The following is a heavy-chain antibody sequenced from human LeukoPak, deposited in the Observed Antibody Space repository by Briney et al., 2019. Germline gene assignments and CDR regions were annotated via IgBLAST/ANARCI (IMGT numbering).Heavy chain of an antibody. V-gene: IGHV1-8*01. CDR2: MNPNSGNT. CDR3: ARGGSYCSSTSCYDAFDI. D-gene: IGHD2-2*01. Sequence: GASVKVSCKASGYTFTSYDISWVRQATGQGLEWMGWMNPNSGNTGYAQKFQGRVTMTRNTSISTAYMELSSLRSEDTAVYYCARGGSYCSSTSCYDAFDIWGQGTMVTVSS. J-gene: IGHJ3*02. CDR1: GYTFTSYD.